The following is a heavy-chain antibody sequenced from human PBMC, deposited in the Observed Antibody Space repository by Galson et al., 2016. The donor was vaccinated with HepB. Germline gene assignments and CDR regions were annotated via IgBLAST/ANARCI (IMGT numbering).Heavy chain of an antibody. V-gene: IGHV4-31*03. CDR2: FYSSGST. Sequence: TLSLTCTVSGGSISSGGYYWNWIRQHPGKGLEWIGYFYSSGSTIYNPSLKSRLIISVDVSKNQFSLELSSVTAADTAVYYCARGLGRFVDYYGMDVWGQGTTVTAAS. D-gene: IGHD3-3*01. CDR3: ARGLGRFVDYYGMDV. J-gene: IGHJ6*02. CDR1: GGSISSGGYY.